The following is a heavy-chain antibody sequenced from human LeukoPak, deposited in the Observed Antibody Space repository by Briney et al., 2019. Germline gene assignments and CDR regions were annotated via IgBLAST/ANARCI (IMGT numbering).Heavy chain of an antibody. CDR2: IKIKTDGMTT. Sequence: GGSLRLSCVGSGFTSSNAWMSWVRQAPGKGLEWVGRIKIKTDGMTTDYAAPVRGRFTISRDDSQNTLYLQMNSLKIEDTAIYYCTRHSWFHPWGQGTLVTVSS. CDR1: GFTSSNAW. V-gene: IGHV3-15*01. J-gene: IGHJ5*02. CDR3: TRHSWFHP.